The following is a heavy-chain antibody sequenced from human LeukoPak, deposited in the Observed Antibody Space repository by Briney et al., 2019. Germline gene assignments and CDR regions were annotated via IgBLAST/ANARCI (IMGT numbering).Heavy chain of an antibody. Sequence: GGSLRLTCAASGFTFSSYWMNWVRQAPGKGLEWVSSISSSSSYIYYADSVKGRFTISRDNAKNSLYLQMNSLRAEDTAVYYCASFPRWELLYRVSWGQGTLVTVSS. CDR2: ISSSSSYI. J-gene: IGHJ5*02. D-gene: IGHD1-26*01. V-gene: IGHV3-21*01. CDR3: ASFPRWELLYRVS. CDR1: GFTFSSYW.